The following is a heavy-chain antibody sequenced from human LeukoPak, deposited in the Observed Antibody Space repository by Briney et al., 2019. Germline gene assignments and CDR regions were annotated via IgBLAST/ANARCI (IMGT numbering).Heavy chain of an antibody. CDR3: ARDSETRAFDI. J-gene: IGHJ3*02. V-gene: IGHV3-21*01. CDR1: GFTFSSYS. Sequence: GGSLRLSCAASGFTFSSYSMSWVRQAPGKGLEWVSSISSSSSYIYYADSVKGRFTISKDNAKNSLYLQMNSLRAEDTAAYYCARDSETRAFDIWGQGTMVTVSS. CDR2: ISSSSSYI.